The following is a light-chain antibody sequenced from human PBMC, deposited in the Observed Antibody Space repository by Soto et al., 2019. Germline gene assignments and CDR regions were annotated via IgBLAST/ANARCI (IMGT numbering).Light chain of an antibody. CDR3: QQRNNWPVT. Sequence: EIVLTQSPSNLSLSPGERATLSCRSSQSVSRYLAWYQQKPGQAPRLLIYDASKRATGIPARFTGSGSGTDFTLTSSCLEPEDFAVYYFQQRNNWPVTVGQGNMVEIK. J-gene: IGKJ1*01. CDR2: DAS. V-gene: IGKV3-11*01. CDR1: QSVSRY.